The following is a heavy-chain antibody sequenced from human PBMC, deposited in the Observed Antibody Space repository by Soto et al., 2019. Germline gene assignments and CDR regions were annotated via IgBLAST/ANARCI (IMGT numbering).Heavy chain of an antibody. V-gene: IGHV3-33*01. CDR1: CVTFSNYG. D-gene: IGHD1-26*01. J-gene: IGHJ6*02. Sequence: LXLSGAASCVTFSNYGMHWVLHAPGKGLEWVAIIWHDGNNKYYADSVRGRFIISRDNSKNRLYLQMNSLRAEDTAVYYCASDLVGASDSYGLDFWGQGTPVTVSS. CDR3: ASDLVGASDSYGLDF. CDR2: IWHDGNNK.